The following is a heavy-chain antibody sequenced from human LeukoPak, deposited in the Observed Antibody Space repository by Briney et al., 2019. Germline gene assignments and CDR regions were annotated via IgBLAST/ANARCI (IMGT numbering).Heavy chain of an antibody. Sequence: PGGSLRLSCAASGVTFSSYWMHWVRQAPGKGLVWVSRINGDGSDTNYADSVKGRFTISRDNSKNTLYLQMNSLRAEDTALYYCATLPTWGQGTLVTVSS. D-gene: IGHD4-17*01. J-gene: IGHJ4*02. CDR3: ATLPT. V-gene: IGHV3-74*01. CDR1: GVTFSSYW. CDR2: INGDGSDT.